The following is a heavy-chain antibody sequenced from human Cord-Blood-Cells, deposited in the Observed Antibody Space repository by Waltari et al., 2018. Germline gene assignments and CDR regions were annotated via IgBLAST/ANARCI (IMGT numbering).Heavy chain of an antibody. D-gene: IGHD3-9*01. CDR1: GYTFTSYD. V-gene: IGHV1-8*01. Sequence: QVQLVQSGAEVKKPGASVKVSCKASGYTFTSYDINWVRKATGPGLEWMGWMNPNSGNTGYAQKFQGRVTMTRNTSISTAYMELSSLRSEDTAVDYCARGLSYYDILTGYYSGWFDPWGQGTLVTVSS. CDR3: ARGLSYYDILTGYYSGWFDP. J-gene: IGHJ5*02. CDR2: MNPNSGNT.